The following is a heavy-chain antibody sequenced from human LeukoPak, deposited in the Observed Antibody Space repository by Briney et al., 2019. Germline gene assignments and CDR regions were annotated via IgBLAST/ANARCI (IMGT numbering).Heavy chain of an antibody. D-gene: IGHD2-8*01. CDR2: IHYSGST. V-gene: IGHV4-39*07. CDR3: ARDPNGALDY. CDR1: GGSISSSSYY. Sequence: SETLSLTCTVSGGSISSSSYYWGWIRQPPGKGLEWVGSIHYSGSTYYNPSLKSRVTTSVDTSKNQFSLKLSSVTAADTAVYYCARDPNGALDYWGQGTLVTVSS. J-gene: IGHJ4*02.